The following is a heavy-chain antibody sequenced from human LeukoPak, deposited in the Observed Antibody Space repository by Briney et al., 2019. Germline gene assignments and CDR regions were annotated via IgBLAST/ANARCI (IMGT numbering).Heavy chain of an antibody. D-gene: IGHD3-10*01. CDR3: ARPLMYYYGSETYFWFDP. CDR1: GFTFSSYA. V-gene: IGHV3-7*01. CDR2: IKQDGTEK. Sequence: PGGSLRLSCAASGFTFSSYAMHWVRQAPGKGLEWVANIKQDGTEKYYVDSVKGRFTISRDNAKNSLSLQMNNLRAEDTAVYYCARPLMYYYGSETYFWFDPWGQGTLVTVSS. J-gene: IGHJ5*02.